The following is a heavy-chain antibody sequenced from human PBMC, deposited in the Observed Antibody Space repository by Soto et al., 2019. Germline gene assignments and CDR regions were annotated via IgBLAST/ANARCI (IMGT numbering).Heavy chain of an antibody. J-gene: IGHJ6*02. CDR2: IIPLHNTS. CDR3: ALWSHWNPLCYRGMDV. D-gene: IGHD1-1*01. CDR1: GGAFTNFG. Sequence: ASVKVSCKVSGGAFTNFGLNWVRHVPGQGLEWLGGIIPLHNTSNYSLKFLGRGSVTADITSSTVYMHLSGLTSDDTATYYCALWSHWNPLCYRGMDVWGQGTTVTVSS. V-gene: IGHV1-69*10.